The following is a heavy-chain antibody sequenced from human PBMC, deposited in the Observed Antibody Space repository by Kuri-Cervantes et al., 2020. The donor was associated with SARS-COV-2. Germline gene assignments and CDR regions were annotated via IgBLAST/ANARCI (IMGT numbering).Heavy chain of an antibody. Sequence: SETLSLTCTVSGGSISSYYWSWIRQPPGKGLEWIGEINHSGSTNYNPSLKSRVTISVDTSKNQFSLKLSSVTAADTAVYYCARGRLTRIVVITTRYYFDYWGQGTLVTVSS. J-gene: IGHJ4*02. CDR3: ARGRLTRIVVITTRYYFDY. CDR2: INHSGST. CDR1: GGSISSYY. D-gene: IGHD3-22*01. V-gene: IGHV4-34*01.